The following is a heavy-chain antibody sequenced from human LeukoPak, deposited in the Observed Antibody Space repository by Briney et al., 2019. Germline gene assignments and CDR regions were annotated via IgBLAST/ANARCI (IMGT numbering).Heavy chain of an antibody. J-gene: IGHJ4*02. CDR2: IRSKAFGGTI. D-gene: IGHD3-22*01. CDR1: GFTFGDYA. CDR3: TRGTYYYDRSGYFTDY. Sequence: PGRSLRLSCTTSGFTFGDYAVSWVRQAPGKGLEWIGIIRSKAFGGTIEYAASVRGRFTISRDDSRSIAYLQMNSLKTEDTAFYFCTRGTYYYDRSGYFTDYWGQGTLVTVSS. V-gene: IGHV3-49*04.